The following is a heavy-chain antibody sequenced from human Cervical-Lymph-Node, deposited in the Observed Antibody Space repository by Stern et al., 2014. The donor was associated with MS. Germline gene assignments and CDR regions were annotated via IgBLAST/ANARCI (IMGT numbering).Heavy chain of an antibody. J-gene: IGHJ4*02. CDR2: IYWDDDK. D-gene: IGHD5-24*01. V-gene: IGHV2-5*02. CDR1: GFSLSSIGVG. CDR3: AYSPIDGNGINFNY. Sequence: QITLKESGPTLVKPTQTLTLTCTVSGFSLSSIGVGVAWIRQPPGKALEWLALIYWDDDKRYKSSLKSRLTISKDTSKNQVVLTLTNMDPVDTAAYFCAYSPIDGNGINFNYWGPGTLVTVSS.